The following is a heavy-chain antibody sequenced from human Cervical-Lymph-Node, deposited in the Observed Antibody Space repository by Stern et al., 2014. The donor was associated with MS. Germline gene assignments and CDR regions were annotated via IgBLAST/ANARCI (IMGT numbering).Heavy chain of an antibody. V-gene: IGHV2-5*02. D-gene: IGHD3-10*01. CDR2: IYWDDDE. CDR1: GFSLTTRDVA. Sequence: QVTLKESGPTLLNPTQTLTLTCSFSGFSLTTRDVAVGWIRQPPGKALEWLALIYWDDDERYSPSLKNRLSISKDTFRNRVVLTMTGMDPVDTGTYFCARRMVRSDYFDYWGQGILVTVSS. CDR3: ARRMVRSDYFDY. J-gene: IGHJ4*02.